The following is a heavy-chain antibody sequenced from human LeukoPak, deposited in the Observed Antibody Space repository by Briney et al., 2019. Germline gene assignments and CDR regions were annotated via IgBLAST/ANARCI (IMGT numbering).Heavy chain of an antibody. D-gene: IGHD3-10*01. Sequence: PSETLSLTCTVSGGSISSSSYCWGWIRQPPGKGLEWIGSIYYSGSTYYNPSLKSRVTISVDTSKNQFSLKLSSVTAADTAVYYCASRSDSRYRGVIRPFDYWAQGTLVTVSS. V-gene: IGHV4-39*01. J-gene: IGHJ4*02. CDR3: ASRSDSRYRGVIRPFDY. CDR1: GGSISSSSYC. CDR2: IYYSGST.